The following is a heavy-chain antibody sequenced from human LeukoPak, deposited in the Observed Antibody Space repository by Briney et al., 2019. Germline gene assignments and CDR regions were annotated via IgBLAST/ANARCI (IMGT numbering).Heavy chain of an antibody. J-gene: IGHJ4*02. CDR1: GYSFTSYW. CDR3: ARFLGEGYDYVWGSYRQKFYLDY. V-gene: IGHV5-51*01. D-gene: IGHD3-16*02. Sequence: GESLKISCKGSGYSFTSYWIGWVRQMPGKGLEWMGIIYPGDSDTRYSPSFQGQATISADKSISTAYLQWSSLKASDTAMYYCARFLGEGYDYVWGSYRQKFYLDYWGQGTLVTVSS. CDR2: IYPGDSDT.